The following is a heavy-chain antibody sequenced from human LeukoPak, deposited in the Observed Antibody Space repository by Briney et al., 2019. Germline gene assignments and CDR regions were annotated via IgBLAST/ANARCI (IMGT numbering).Heavy chain of an antibody. CDR1: GGSISSYY. J-gene: IGHJ4*02. CDR3: ARQLGVYYYDSSGYCFDY. Sequence: SETLSLTCTVSGGSISSYYWSWIRQPPGKGLEWIGYIYYSGSTSYNPSLKSRVTISVDTSKNQFSLKLTSVTAADTAVYYCARQLGVYYYDSSGYCFDYWGQGTLVTVSS. V-gene: IGHV4-59*08. CDR2: IYYSGST. D-gene: IGHD3-22*01.